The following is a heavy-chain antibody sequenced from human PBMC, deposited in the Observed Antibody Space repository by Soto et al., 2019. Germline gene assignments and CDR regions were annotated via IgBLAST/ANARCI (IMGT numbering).Heavy chain of an antibody. Sequence: ETLSLTCAVYGGSFSGYYWSWIRQPPGKGLEWIGEINHSGSTNYNPSLKSRVTISVDTSKNQFSLKLSSVTAADTAVYYCARGEGYSYGPDRDYWGKGTLVTVSS. CDR3: ARGEGYSYGPDRDY. V-gene: IGHV4-34*01. CDR1: GGSFSGYY. D-gene: IGHD5-18*01. J-gene: IGHJ4*02. CDR2: INHSGST.